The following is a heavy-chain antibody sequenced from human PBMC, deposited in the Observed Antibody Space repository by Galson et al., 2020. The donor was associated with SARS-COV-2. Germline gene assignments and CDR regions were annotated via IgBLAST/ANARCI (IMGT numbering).Heavy chain of an antibody. V-gene: IGHV4-34*01. D-gene: IGHD6-13*01. Sequence: SETLSLTCAVSGGSFSGYYWSWIRQPPGKGLEWIGEINHSGSTNYNPSLKSRVTISVDTSKNQFPLKLSSVTAADTAVYYCARGRVGSSWYYIQYDWFDPGGQGTLVTVSS. CDR2: INHSGST. CDR1: GGSFSGYY. J-gene: IGHJ5*02. CDR3: ARGRVGSSWYYIQYDWFDP.